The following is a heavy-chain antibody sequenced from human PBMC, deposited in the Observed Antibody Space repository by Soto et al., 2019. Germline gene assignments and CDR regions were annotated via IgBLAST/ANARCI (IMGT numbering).Heavy chain of an antibody. J-gene: IGHJ3*02. D-gene: IGHD3-22*01. CDR1: GFTFSSYS. Sequence: LRLSCAASGFTFSSYSMNWVRQAPGKGLEWVSYISSSSSTIYYADSVKGRFTISRDNSKNTLYLQMNSLRAEDTAVYYCARDLVLLRYSSGYVDIWGQGTMVTVSS. V-gene: IGHV3-48*01. CDR2: ISSSSSTI. CDR3: ARDLVLLRYSSGYVDI.